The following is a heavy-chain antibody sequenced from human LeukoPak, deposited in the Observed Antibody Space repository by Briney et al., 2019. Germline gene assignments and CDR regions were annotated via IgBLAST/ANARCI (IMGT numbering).Heavy chain of an antibody. CDR1: GYTFTGYY. D-gene: IGHD3-3*01. J-gene: IGHJ4*02. CDR3: ARSFDRRYYDFWSGYHYFDY. CDR2: INPNSGGT. V-gene: IGHV1-2*02. Sequence: ASVKVSCKASGYTFTGYYTHWVRQAPGQGLEWMGWINPNSGGTNYAQKFQGRVTMTRDTSISTAYMELSRLRSDDTAVYYCARSFDRRYYDFWSGYHYFDYWGQGTLVTVSS.